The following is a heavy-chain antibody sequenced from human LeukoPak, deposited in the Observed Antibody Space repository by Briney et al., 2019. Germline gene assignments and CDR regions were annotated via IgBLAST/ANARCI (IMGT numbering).Heavy chain of an antibody. CDR1: GFTVSSNY. D-gene: IGHD3-10*01. CDR2: IYSGGST. CDR3: ARAASSRDYFDY. V-gene: IGHV3-66*01. J-gene: IGHJ4*02. Sequence: GGSLRLSCAASGFTVSSNYMSWVRQAPGKGLEWVSVIYSGGSTYYADSVKGRFTISRDNSKNTLYLQMNSLRAEDTAVYYCARAASSRDYFDYWGQGTLVTVSS.